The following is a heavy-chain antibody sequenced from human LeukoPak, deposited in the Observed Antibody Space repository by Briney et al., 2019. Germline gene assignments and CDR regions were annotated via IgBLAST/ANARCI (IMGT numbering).Heavy chain of an antibody. Sequence: GGSLRLSCAASGFTVSSNYMSWVRQAPGKGLEWVSVIYSGGSTYYADSMKGRFTISRDNSKNTLYLQMNSLRAEDTAVYYCAREVLLEYYFDYWGQGTLVTVSS. J-gene: IGHJ4*02. V-gene: IGHV3-53*01. CDR1: GFTVSSNY. CDR2: IYSGGST. CDR3: AREVLLEYYFDY. D-gene: IGHD3-3*01.